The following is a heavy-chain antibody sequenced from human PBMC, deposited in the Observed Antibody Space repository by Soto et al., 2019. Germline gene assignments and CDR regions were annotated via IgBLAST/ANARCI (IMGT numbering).Heavy chain of an antibody. J-gene: IGHJ2*01. V-gene: IGHV4-4*02. CDR2: ISQSGST. CDR3: ARAWGGFDFRYFEL. Sequence: QVQLQESGPGLVRPSGTLSLTCDVSSGSISSGNWWIWIRQPPGKGLEWIGEISQSGSTNYNPSLKSRVTISLGKSKNQFSLKLTSVTAADTAVYYCARAWGGFDFRYFELWGRGTLVTVSS. D-gene: IGHD5-12*01. CDR1: SGSISSGNW.